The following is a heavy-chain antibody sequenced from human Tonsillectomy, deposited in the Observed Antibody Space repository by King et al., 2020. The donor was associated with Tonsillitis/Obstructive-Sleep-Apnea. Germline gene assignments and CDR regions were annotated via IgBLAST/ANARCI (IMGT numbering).Heavy chain of an antibody. CDR2: IYFSGST. Sequence: QLQESGPGLVKPSQTLSLTCTVSGGSISSGGYYWSWIRQHPGEGLEWIGYIYFSGSTYYNPSLKRRVTLSVDTSKNQSSLKLSAVTAADTAVYYCAGVSPYYYDSSGYYDYWGQGTLVTVSS. CDR1: GGSISSGGYY. V-gene: IGHV4-31*03. CDR3: AGVSPYYYDSSGYYDY. J-gene: IGHJ4*02. D-gene: IGHD3-22*01.